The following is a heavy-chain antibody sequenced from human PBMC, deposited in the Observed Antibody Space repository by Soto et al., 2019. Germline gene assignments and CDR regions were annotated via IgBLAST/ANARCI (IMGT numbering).Heavy chain of an antibody. V-gene: IGHV5-51*01. CDR3: ARGQHDGYNWGLGTMAANY. D-gene: IGHD5-12*01. CDR2: IYPGDSDT. CDR1: GYSFTSYW. J-gene: IGHJ4*02. Sequence: PGESLKISCKGSGYSFTSYWIGWVRQMPGKGLEWMGIIYPGDSDTRYSPSFQGQVTISADKSISTAYLQWSSLKASDTAMYYCARGQHDGYNWGLGTMAANYWGQGTLVTVSS.